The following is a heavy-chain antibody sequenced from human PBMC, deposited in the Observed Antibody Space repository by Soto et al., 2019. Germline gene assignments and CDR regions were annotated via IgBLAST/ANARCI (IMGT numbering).Heavy chain of an antibody. D-gene: IGHD3-10*01. J-gene: IGHJ4*02. CDR2: LYSTGTT. V-gene: IGHV3-53*01. CDR1: GLTVSNNY. Sequence: PGGSLRLSCGASGLTVSNNYMSWVRQAPGKGLEWVSLLYSTGTTDYADSVKGRFTISRDNSKNTLYLQMNSLRAEDTAVYYCTYGLLGSCYDYWGQGTLVTVSS. CDR3: TYGLLGSCYDY.